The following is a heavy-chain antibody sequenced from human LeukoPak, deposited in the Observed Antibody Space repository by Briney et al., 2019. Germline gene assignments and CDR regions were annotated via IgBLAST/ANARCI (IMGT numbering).Heavy chain of an antibody. CDR2: IKQDGSEK. V-gene: IGHV3-7*01. Sequence: GGSLRLSRAASGFTFSSYWMSWVRQAPGKGLEWVANIKQDGSEKYYVDSVKGRFTISRDNAKNSLYLQMNSLRAEDTAVYYCARGTTVVTQDYYYYMDVWGKGTTVTVSS. CDR1: GFTFSSYW. J-gene: IGHJ6*03. CDR3: ARGTTVVTQDYYYYMDV. D-gene: IGHD4-23*01.